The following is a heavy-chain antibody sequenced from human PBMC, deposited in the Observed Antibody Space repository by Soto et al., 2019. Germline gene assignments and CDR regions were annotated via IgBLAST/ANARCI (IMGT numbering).Heavy chain of an antibody. D-gene: IGHD3-22*01. Sequence: EVQLLESGGGLVQPGGSLRLSCAASGITISNYPMSWVRQAPGKGLDWVSGISGSGDRTYYADSAKGRFTISKDISRNSLSLQRDSLGVEDTAVYVCVKDDGGYPSTAPHWGQGTLVTVSS. V-gene: IGHV3-23*01. CDR1: GITISNYP. CDR2: ISGSGDRT. CDR3: VKDDGGYPSTAPH. J-gene: IGHJ4*02.